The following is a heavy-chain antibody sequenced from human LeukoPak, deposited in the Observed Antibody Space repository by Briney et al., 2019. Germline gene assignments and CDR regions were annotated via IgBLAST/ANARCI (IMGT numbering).Heavy chain of an antibody. V-gene: IGHV3-21*01. D-gene: IGHD3-9*01. J-gene: IGHJ4*02. Sequence: PGGSLRLSCAASGFTFSSYSMNWVRQAPGKGLEWVSSISSSSSYIYYADSVKGRFTISRDNAKNSLYLQMNSLRAEDTAVYYCARDRFLDILTGYYGEIDYWGQGTLVTVSS. CDR3: ARDRFLDILTGYYGEIDY. CDR1: GFTFSSYS. CDR2: ISSSSSYI.